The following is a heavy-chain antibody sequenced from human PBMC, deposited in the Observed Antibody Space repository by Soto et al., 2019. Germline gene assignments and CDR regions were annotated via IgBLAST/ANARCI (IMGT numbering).Heavy chain of an antibody. V-gene: IGHV3-23*01. CDR2: LTPSGGET. CDR3: SHPRGYGVFDAYDI. Sequence: LRVSCVASGFTIRTYAMSWVRQSPGKGLEWVSALTPSGGETYYADSVNGRFTISRDNSMNALYLQMTSLRIEDTAVYYCSHPRGYGVFDAYDIWGQGTMVTVSS. J-gene: IGHJ3*02. D-gene: IGHD4-17*01. CDR1: GFTIRTYA.